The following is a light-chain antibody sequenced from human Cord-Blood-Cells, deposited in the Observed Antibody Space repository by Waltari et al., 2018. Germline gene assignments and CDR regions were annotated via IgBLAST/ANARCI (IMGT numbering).Light chain of an antibody. Sequence: IRMTQSPSSFSASTGDRVTITCRASQGISSYLAWYQQKPGKAPKLLIYAASTLQSGVPSRFSGSGSGADFTLTISCLQSEDFATYYCQQYYSYPLTFGGGTKVEIK. CDR3: QQYYSYPLT. CDR1: QGISSY. J-gene: IGKJ4*01. V-gene: IGKV1-8*01. CDR2: AAS.